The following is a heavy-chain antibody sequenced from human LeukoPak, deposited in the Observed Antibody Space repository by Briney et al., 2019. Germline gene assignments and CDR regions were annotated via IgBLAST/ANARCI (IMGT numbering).Heavy chain of an antibody. J-gene: IGHJ4*02. CDR2: ISYSGST. CDR1: GGSISSYY. V-gene: IGHV4-59*01. D-gene: IGHD2-21*02. CDR3: ARESVLTAIDY. Sequence: ASETLSLTCTVSGGSISSYYWSWIRQPPGKRLEWIGYISYSGSTNYNPSLKSRVTISIDTSKNQFSLKLSSVTAADTAVYYCARESVLTAIDYWGQGTLVTVSS.